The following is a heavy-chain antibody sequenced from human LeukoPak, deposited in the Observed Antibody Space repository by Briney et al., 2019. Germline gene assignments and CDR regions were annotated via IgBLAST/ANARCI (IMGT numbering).Heavy chain of an antibody. V-gene: IGHV4-39*01. CDR2: ISYSGDT. D-gene: IGHD3-22*01. Sequence: SETLSLTCTVSGGPITSNSHYWGWIRHPPGKGLEWMGSISYSGDTHYNPSLKSRVTLSVDTSKSQFSLNLSSLTAADTAVFYCARQPHYYDTSAYYPSHFDYWGLGTLVTVAS. CDR3: ARQPHYYDTSAYYPSHFDY. J-gene: IGHJ4*02. CDR1: GGPITSNSHY.